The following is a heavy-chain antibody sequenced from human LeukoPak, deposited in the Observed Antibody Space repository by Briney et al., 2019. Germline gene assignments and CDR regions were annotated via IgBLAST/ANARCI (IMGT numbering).Heavy chain of an antibody. CDR2: ISGSGGST. D-gene: IGHD2-2*01. V-gene: IGHV3-23*01. CDR1: GLTFSSYD. CDR3: AKDFSSTSYFYDDAFGI. Sequence: PGGSLRLSCAASGLTFSSYDMSWVRQAPGKGLEWVSIISGSGGSTYYADSVKGRFTISRDNSKNTLYLQMNSLRAEDTAVYYCAKDFSSTSYFYDDAFGIWGQGTMVTVSS. J-gene: IGHJ3*02.